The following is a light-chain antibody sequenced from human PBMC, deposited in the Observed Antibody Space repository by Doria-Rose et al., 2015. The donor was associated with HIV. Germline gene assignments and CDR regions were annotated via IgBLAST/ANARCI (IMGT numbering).Light chain of an antibody. J-gene: IGLJ3*02. V-gene: IGLV2-23*02. CDR2: EFS. CDR1: SSDVGSYNL. Sequence: QSALIQPASVSGSPGQSITISCTGTSSDVGSYNLVSWYQQYPGKAPKLMIYEFSTRPSGIPNRFSGSKSGNTASLTISGLQAEDEADYYCYSYVGSSTVVFGGGTKLTVL. CDR3: YSYVGSSTVV.